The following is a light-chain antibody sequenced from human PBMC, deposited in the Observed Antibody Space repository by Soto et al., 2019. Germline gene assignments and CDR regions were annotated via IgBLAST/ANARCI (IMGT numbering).Light chain of an antibody. CDR2: SNN. J-gene: IGLJ2*01. CDR3: AAWDDSLNGVV. V-gene: IGLV1-44*01. Sequence: QSALTQPPSASGTPGQRVTIACSGSSSNIGSNTVNWYQQLPGTAPKVLIYSNNQRPSGVPDRFSGSKSATSASLAISGLQSDDEAEYYCAAWDDSLNGVVFGGGTKLTVL. CDR1: SSNIGSNT.